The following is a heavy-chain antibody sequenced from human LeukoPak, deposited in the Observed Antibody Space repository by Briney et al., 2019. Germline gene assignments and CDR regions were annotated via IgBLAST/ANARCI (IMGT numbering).Heavy chain of an antibody. CDR3: ARDLSGSYSPDY. CDR2: ISYDGRKK. J-gene: IGHJ4*02. V-gene: IGHV3-30*04. D-gene: IGHD1-26*01. CDR1: GFTFTSYG. Sequence: GGSLRLSCAASGFTFTSYGMHWVRQAPGKGLDWVATISYDGRKKDYADSVKGRFTISRDSSKSTLFLQMDSLRPGDTAIYYCARDLSGSYSPDYWGQGTLVTVSS.